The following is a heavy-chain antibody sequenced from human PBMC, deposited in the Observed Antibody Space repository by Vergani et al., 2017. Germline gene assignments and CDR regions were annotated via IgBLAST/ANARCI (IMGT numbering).Heavy chain of an antibody. D-gene: IGHD5-18*01. CDR1: GYTFTSYG. CDR3: ARVAAMGYYFDY. V-gene: IGHV1-18*04. CDR2: ISAYNGNT. Sequence: QVQLVQSGGEVKKPGASVKVSCKASGYTFTSYGINWVLQAPGQGLEWMGWISAYNGNTNYAQKFQGRVTMTTDTSTSTAYMELRSLRSDDTAIYYCARVAAMGYYFDYWGQGTLVTVSS. J-gene: IGHJ4*02.